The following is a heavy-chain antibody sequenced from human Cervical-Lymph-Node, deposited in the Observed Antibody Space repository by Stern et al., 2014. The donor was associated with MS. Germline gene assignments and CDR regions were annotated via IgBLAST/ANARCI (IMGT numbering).Heavy chain of an antibody. CDR2: IIPMFGAP. V-gene: IGHV1-69*01. D-gene: IGHD3-3*01. CDR1: GGTFSTNA. CDR3: ARNRLRFGGPSSRRGSGMDV. Sequence: VQLVESGAEVKKPGSSVTVSCKTSGGTFSTNALSWVRQAPGQGLEWVGGIIPMFGAPFYAPDFQGRVPITADESTNTVYMEVTSLRYNDTAVYFCARNRLRFGGPSSRRGSGMDVWGQGTRVTVSS. J-gene: IGHJ6*02.